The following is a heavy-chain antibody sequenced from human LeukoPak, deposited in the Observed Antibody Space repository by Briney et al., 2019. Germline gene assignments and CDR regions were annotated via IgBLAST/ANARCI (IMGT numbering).Heavy chain of an antibody. V-gene: IGHV4-34*01. CDR2: INHSGST. CDR1: GGSFRGYY. J-gene: IGHJ4*02. Sequence: SETLSLTCAVYGGSFRGYYWRWRRQPPGKGVEGIGEINHSGSTNYNTSLKSRVTISVDTSKNQFSLKLSSVTAADTAVYYCARGRREYQLLSGYDYWGQGTLVTVSS. CDR3: ARGRREYQLLSGYDY. D-gene: IGHD2-2*01.